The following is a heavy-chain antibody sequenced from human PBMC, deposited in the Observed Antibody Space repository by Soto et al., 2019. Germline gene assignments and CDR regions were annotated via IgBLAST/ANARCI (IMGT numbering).Heavy chain of an antibody. Sequence: TLCLTCAVSGGSISSVCSSWSWIRQPPGKGLEWIGYIYHSGSTYYNPSLKSRVTISVDRSKNQFSLKLSSVTAADTAVYYCARAGDSSGPVALGYWGQGTLVTVSS. CDR3: ARAGDSSGPVALGY. CDR2: IYHSGST. D-gene: IGHD6-19*01. V-gene: IGHV4-30-2*01. CDR1: GGSISSVCSS. J-gene: IGHJ4*02.